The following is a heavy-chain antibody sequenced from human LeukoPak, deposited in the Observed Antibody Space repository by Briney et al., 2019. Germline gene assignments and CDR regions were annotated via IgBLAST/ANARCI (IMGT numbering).Heavy chain of an antibody. CDR3: ARGSRWEPLDY. V-gene: IGHV1-8*03. CDR2: MNPNSGNT. CDR1: GGTFSSYA. D-gene: IGHD1-26*01. Sequence: GASVKVSCKASGGTFSSYAINWVRQATGQGLEWMGWMNPNSGNTGYAQKFQGRVTITRNTSISTAYMELSSLRSEDTAVYYCARGSRWEPLDYWGQGTLVTVSS. J-gene: IGHJ4*02.